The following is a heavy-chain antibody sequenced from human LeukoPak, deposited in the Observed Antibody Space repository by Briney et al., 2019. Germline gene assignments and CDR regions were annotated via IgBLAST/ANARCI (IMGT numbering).Heavy chain of an antibody. CDR3: AREDTIFGGRGPFDY. V-gene: IGHV4-39*07. CDR1: GGSISSSSYY. CDR2: IYYSGSS. D-gene: IGHD3-3*01. Sequence: PSETLSLTCTVSGGSISSSSYYWSWIRQPPGKGLEWIGSIYYSGSSNYNPSLKSRVTISVDRSKNQFSLKLSSVTAADTAVYYCAREDTIFGGRGPFDYWGQGTLVTVSS. J-gene: IGHJ4*02.